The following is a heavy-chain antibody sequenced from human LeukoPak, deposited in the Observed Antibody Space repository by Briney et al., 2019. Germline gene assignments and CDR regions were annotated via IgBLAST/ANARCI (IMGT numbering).Heavy chain of an antibody. D-gene: IGHD3-10*02. J-gene: IGHJ6*04. CDR2: LHYDGTI. CDR1: GFSVNRKY. V-gene: IGHV3-53*01. CDR3: AELGITMIGGV. Sequence: GGSLRLSCAASGFSVNRKYMNWVRQAPGKGLEWVSLLHYDGTIYYADSVKGRFTISRDNAKNSLYLQMNSLRAEDTAVYYCAELGITMIGGVWGKGTTVTISS.